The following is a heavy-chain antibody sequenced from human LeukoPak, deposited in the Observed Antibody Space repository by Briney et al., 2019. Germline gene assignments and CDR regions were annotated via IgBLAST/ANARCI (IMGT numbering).Heavy chain of an antibody. CDR2: IYFSGST. Sequence: SETLSLTCAVSGGSISSSGYYWGWVRQSPGKGLEWIGIIYFSGSTYYNPSLKSRVTISVDTSKNQFSLKLSSVTAADTAVYYCASGSSWFSAYFDYWGQGTLVTVSS. D-gene: IGHD6-13*01. CDR3: ASGSSWFSAYFDY. CDR1: GGSISSSGYY. J-gene: IGHJ4*02. V-gene: IGHV4-39*01.